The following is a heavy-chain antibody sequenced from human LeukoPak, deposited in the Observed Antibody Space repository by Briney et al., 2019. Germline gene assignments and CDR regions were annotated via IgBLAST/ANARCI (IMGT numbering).Heavy chain of an antibody. Sequence: ASVKVPCKASGGTFSSYAISWVRQAPGQGLEWMGGIIPIFGTANYAQKFQGRVTITADESTSTAYMELSSLRSEDTAVYYCARDPSRVVATSGHYGMDVWGQGTTVTVSS. D-gene: IGHD5-12*01. V-gene: IGHV1-69*13. CDR3: ARDPSRVVATSGHYGMDV. CDR2: IIPIFGTA. J-gene: IGHJ6*02. CDR1: GGTFSSYA.